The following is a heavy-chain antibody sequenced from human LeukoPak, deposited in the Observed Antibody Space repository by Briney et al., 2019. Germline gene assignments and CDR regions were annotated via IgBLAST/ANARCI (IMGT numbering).Heavy chain of an antibody. J-gene: IGHJ4*02. CDR1: GFTFDDYA. Sequence: GRSLRLSCAASGFTFDDYAMHWVRQAPGKGLEWVSRISWNSGSIGYADSVKGRFTISRDKAKNSLYLQMNSLRAEDTALYYCAKDIRPYYYDSSGYYWGLDYWGQGTLVTGSS. CDR2: ISWNSGSI. V-gene: IGHV3-9*01. D-gene: IGHD3-22*01. CDR3: AKDIRPYYYDSSGYYWGLDY.